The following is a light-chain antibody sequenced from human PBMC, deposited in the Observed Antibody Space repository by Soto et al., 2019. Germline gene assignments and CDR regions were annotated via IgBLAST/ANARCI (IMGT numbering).Light chain of an antibody. Sequence: EIVLTQSPRTLSLSPGESATLSCRASQNVYINSLAWFQQKPGQTPRLLIYGPSTSAAGVPDRCTGSGSGADFALTITSLEPEDFAMYYCQQYGGAPFTFGPGTRV. CDR3: QQYGGAPFT. V-gene: IGKV3-20*01. CDR2: GPS. J-gene: IGKJ3*01. CDR1: QNVYINS.